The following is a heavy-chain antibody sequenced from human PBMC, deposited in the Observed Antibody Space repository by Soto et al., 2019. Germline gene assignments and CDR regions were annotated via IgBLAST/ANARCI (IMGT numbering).Heavy chain of an antibody. D-gene: IGHD3-3*01. CDR1: GGTISSSSYS. CDR3: ARQGYDFWSGYYYVVDYYYYMDV. J-gene: IGHJ6*03. CDR2: IYYSGST. Sequence: PSETLSLTCTVSGGTISSSSYSCRSHHNTPGSGAVTEGSIYYSGSTYYNPSLKSRVTISVDTSKNQFSLKLSSVTAADTAVYYCARQGYDFWSGYYYVVDYYYYMDVWGKGTTVTVSS. V-gene: IGHV4-39*01.